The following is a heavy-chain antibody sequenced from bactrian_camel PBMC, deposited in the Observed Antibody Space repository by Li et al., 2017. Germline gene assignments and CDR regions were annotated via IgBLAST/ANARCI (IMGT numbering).Heavy chain of an antibody. Sequence: VQLVESGGGSVQAGASLRLSCVASGNAYYTNCIGWFRQAPGKEREGVAASYDGRTWYADSVKGRFSISRDNAKNTLYLQMNNLKTEDTAVYYCARGRGFNGARGQGTQVTVS. CDR3: ARGRGFNGA. CDR1: GNAYYTNC. V-gene: IGHV3S54*01. CDR2: SYDGRT. J-gene: IGHJ4*01.